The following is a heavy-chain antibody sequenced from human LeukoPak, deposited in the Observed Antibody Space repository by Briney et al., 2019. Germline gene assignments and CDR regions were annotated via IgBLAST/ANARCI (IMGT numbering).Heavy chain of an antibody. D-gene: IGHD4-11*01. V-gene: IGHV3-21*04. J-gene: IGHJ6*03. Sequence: GGSLRLSCAASGFTFSSYSFNWVRQAPGKGLEGVSSISTRSIFIYYADSVKGRFTISRDNAKNSLYLQMNSLRAEDMALYYCAKGDDSNRFYYMDVWGKGTTVTVSS. CDR3: AKGDDSNRFYYMDV. CDR1: GFTFSSYS. CDR2: ISTRSIFI.